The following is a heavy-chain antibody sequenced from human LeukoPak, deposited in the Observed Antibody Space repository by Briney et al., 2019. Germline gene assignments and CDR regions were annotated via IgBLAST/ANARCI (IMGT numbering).Heavy chain of an antibody. CDR2: MNPNSGNT. CDR1: GGTFSRYA. J-gene: IGHJ2*01. CDR3: ARGPHWYFDL. Sequence: ASVKVSCKASGGTFSRYAISWVRQATGQGLEWMGWMNPNSGNTGYAQKFQGRVTMTRNTSISTAYMELSSLRSEDTAVYYCARGPHWYFDLWGRGTLVTVSS. V-gene: IGHV1-8*01.